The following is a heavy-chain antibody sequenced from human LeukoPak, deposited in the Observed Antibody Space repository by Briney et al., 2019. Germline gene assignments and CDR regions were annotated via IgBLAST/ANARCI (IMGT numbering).Heavy chain of an antibody. Sequence: GRSLRLSCAASGFTFSSYSMNWVRQAPGKGLEWVSSISSSSSYIYYADSVKGRFTISRDNAKNSLYLQMNSLRAEDTAVYYCARSYSSGWYRSLFDYWGQGTLVTVSS. D-gene: IGHD6-19*01. CDR1: GFTFSSYS. J-gene: IGHJ4*02. CDR3: ARSYSSGWYRSLFDY. CDR2: ISSSSSYI. V-gene: IGHV3-21*01.